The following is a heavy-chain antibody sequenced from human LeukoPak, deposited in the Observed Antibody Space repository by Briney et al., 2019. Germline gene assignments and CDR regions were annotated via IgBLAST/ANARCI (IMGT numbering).Heavy chain of an antibody. Sequence: SEALSLTCTVSGYSISSGYYWGWIRQPPGKGLEWIGSIYHSGSTYYNPSLKSRVTISVDTSKNQFSLKLSSVTAADMAVFYCAREALHQGYYDFWSGYYNDYGGQGTLVTVSS. CDR2: IYHSGST. CDR3: AREALHQGYYDFWSGYYNDY. J-gene: IGHJ4*02. D-gene: IGHD3-3*01. V-gene: IGHV4-38-2*02. CDR1: GYSISSGYY.